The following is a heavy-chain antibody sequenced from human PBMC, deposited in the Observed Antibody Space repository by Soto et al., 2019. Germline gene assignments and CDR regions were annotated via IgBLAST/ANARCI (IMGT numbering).Heavy chain of an antibody. Sequence: SETLSLTCTVSGGSISSHYWSWIRQPPGKGLEWIGYIYYSGSTNYNPSLKSRVTISVDTSKNQFSLKLSSVTAADMSVYYCARSAIVGETVFDYGGKGTLVPVSP. CDR3: ARSAIVGETVFDY. D-gene: IGHD1-26*01. J-gene: IGHJ4*02. V-gene: IGHV4-59*11. CDR2: IYYSGST. CDR1: GGSISSHY.